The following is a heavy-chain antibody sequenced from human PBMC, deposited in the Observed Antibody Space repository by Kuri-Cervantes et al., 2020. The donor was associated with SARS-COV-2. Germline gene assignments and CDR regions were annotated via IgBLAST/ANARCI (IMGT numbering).Heavy chain of an antibody. D-gene: IGHD4-17*01. V-gene: IGHV3-11*06. Sequence: GGSLRLSCAASGFTFSDYYMSWIRQAPGKGLEWVSYISSSSSYTNYADSVKGRFTISRDNAKNSPYLQMNSLRAEDTAVYYCARVDGDYYDAFDIWGQGTMVTVSS. CDR3: ARVDGDYYDAFDI. J-gene: IGHJ3*02. CDR2: ISSSSSYT. CDR1: GFTFSDYY.